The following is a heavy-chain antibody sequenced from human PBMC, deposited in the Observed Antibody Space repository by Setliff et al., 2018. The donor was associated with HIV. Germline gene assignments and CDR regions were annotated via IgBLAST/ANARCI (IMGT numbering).Heavy chain of an antibody. D-gene: IGHD6-13*01. CDR3: VRGPHTSSWYGGYAFDI. Sequence: SETLSLTCTVSGGSIISGSNYWSWSRQPAGKGLEWIGRIYTSGSTNYNPSLKSRVTMSVDTSKNQFSLNLNSVTAADTAVYYCVRGPHTSSWYGGYAFDIWGQGTMVTVSS. J-gene: IGHJ3*02. CDR2: IYTSGST. V-gene: IGHV4-61*02. CDR1: GGSIISGSNY.